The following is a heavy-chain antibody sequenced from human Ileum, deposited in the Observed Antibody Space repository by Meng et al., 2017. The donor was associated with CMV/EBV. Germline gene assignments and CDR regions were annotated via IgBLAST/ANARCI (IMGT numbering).Heavy chain of an antibody. CDR1: GFIFSSYS. D-gene: IGHD3-22*01. Sequence: GESLKISCAASGFIFSSYSLHWVRQAPGKGLEWVANIRQDGTEIHYVDSVKGRFTMSRDNAKKSLYLQMNSLRAEDTAVYYCARGARNSVYQCFDHWGQGNLVTVSS. V-gene: IGHV3-7*01. CDR3: ARGARNSVYQCFDH. J-gene: IGHJ4*02. CDR2: IRQDGTEI.